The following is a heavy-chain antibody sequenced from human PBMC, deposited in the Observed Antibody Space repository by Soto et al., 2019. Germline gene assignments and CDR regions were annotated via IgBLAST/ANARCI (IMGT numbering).Heavy chain of an antibody. Sequence: QVQLVESGGGLVKPGGSLRLSCAASGFTFSDYYMNWIRQAPGKGPEWVSYISSSSSYTKYADSVKGRFIVSRDNAKNSLYMPMTSLRAEDTAEYYCVRDLRDIPAAGISANWYFDLWGRGTLVTVSS. CDR3: VRDLRDIPAAGISANWYFDL. J-gene: IGHJ2*01. CDR2: ISSSSSYT. CDR1: GFTFSDYY. V-gene: IGHV3-11*06. D-gene: IGHD6-13*01.